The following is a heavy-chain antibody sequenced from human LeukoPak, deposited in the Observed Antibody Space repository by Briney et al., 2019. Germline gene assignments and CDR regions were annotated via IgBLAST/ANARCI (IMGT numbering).Heavy chain of an antibody. J-gene: IGHJ5*02. CDR1: GYTFTSNY. V-gene: IGHV1-46*01. CDR2: ISPSGGST. Sequence: GASVKVSCKAFGYTFTSNYMHWGRQAPGQGPERMGVISPSGGSTTYAQKFQGRVTLTRDMSTSTDYLELSSLRSEDTAVYYCARDNSVRDEAWWFNPWGQGTLVTVSS. CDR3: ARDNSVRDEAWWFNP. D-gene: IGHD5-24*01.